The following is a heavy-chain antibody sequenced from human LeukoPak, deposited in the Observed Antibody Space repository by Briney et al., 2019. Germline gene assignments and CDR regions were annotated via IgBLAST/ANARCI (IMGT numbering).Heavy chain of an antibody. J-gene: IGHJ3*02. V-gene: IGHV3-9*03. CDR2: ISWNSGSI. Sequence: GGSLRLSCTASGFTFGDYAMSWVRQAPGKGLEWVSGISWNSGSIGYADSVKGRFTISRDNAKNSLYLQMNSLRAEDMALYYCAKEYCSSTSCYGAFDTWGQGTMVTVSS. D-gene: IGHD2-2*01. CDR1: GFTFGDYA. CDR3: AKEYCSSTSCYGAFDT.